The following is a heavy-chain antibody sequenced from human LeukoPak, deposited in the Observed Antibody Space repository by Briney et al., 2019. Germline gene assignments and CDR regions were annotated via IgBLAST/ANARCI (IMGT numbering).Heavy chain of an antibody. CDR1: GGSFSGYY. V-gene: IGHV4-34*01. CDR3: AGGVTIVRGTSKHFDY. Sequence: RTSETLSLTCAVYGGSFSGYYWSWIRQPPGKGLEWIGEINHSGSTNYNPSLKSRVTISVDTSKNQFSLKLSSVTAADTAVYYCAGGVTIVRGTSKHFDYWGQGTLVTVSS. CDR2: INHSGST. D-gene: IGHD3-10*01. J-gene: IGHJ4*02.